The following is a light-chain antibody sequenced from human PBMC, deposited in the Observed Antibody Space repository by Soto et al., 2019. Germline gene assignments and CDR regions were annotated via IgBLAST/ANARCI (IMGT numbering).Light chain of an antibody. V-gene: IGKV1-9*01. CDR3: QQVNDYQIT. CDR2: GAS. CDR1: QDIKSY. Sequence: DIQLTQSPSFLSASVGDRVTVTCRSSQDIKSYLAWYQQKPGKAPKVLIYGASILQSGVPPRFGGSGSGTVFTLTFSSLQPEDFANYFCQQVNDYQITFGVGTKVEIK. J-gene: IGKJ4*01.